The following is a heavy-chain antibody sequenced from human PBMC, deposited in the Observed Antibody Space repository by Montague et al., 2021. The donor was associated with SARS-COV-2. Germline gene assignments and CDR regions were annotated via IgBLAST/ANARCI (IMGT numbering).Heavy chain of an antibody. Sequence: VKPTQTLTLTCTFSGFSLSTSGMCVSWIRQPPGKALEWLAVIDWDDDKSYSTSLKTRLTISEDTSKNQVVLTMTNMDPVDTATYYCARMPDQVWLDYWSQGILVTVSS. V-gene: IGHV2-70*01. CDR1: GFSLSTSGMC. J-gene: IGHJ4*02. CDR2: IDWDDDK. CDR3: ARMPDQVWLDY. D-gene: IGHD5-18*01.